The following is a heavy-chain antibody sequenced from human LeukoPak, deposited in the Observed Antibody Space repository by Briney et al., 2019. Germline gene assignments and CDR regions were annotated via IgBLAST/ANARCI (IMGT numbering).Heavy chain of an antibody. CDR2: IYWDDDK. V-gene: IGHV2-5*02. Sequence: SGPTLVKPSQTHPLTCTFSGFSTGTSRVGVGWIRQHPGKALEWLSLIYWDDDKRYSPSLKSRRTLTNETSNTQLVLPVTNFDPVDTATYYCAHRVGGYCSSTSCPFYDHWVQGTLVTVCS. D-gene: IGHD2-2*01. J-gene: IGHJ5*02. CDR3: AHRVGGYCSSTSCPFYDH. CDR1: GFSTGTSRVG.